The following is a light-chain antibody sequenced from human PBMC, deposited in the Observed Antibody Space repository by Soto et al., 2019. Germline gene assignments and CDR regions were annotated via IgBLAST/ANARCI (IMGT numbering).Light chain of an antibody. Sequence: EIVLTQSPGTLSLSPGERATLCCRASQSLSSSYLAWFQQKPGQAPRLLIYGASSRATGIPDRFSGSGSGTDFTLTISRLEPEDFAVYYCQQYGNSPTWTFGQGTKVEIK. V-gene: IGKV3-20*01. CDR2: GAS. J-gene: IGKJ1*01. CDR1: QSLSSSY. CDR3: QQYGNSPTWT.